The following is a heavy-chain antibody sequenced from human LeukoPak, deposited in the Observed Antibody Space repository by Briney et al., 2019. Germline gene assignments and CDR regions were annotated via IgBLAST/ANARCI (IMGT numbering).Heavy chain of an antibody. CDR3: ARFSIVVVPAAMKRDYYFDY. Sequence: SETLSLTCTVSGGSVSSGSYYWSWIRQPPGKGLEWIGYIYYSGSTNYNPSLKSRVTISVDTSKNQFSLKLGSVTAADTAVYYCARFSIVVVPAAMKRDYYFDYWGQGTLVTVSS. CDR2: IYYSGST. D-gene: IGHD2-2*01. V-gene: IGHV4-61*01. CDR1: GGSVSSGSYY. J-gene: IGHJ4*02.